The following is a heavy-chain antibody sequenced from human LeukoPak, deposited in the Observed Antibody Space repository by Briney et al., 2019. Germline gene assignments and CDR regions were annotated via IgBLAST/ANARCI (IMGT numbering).Heavy chain of an antibody. J-gene: IGHJ4*02. CDR1: GFTFGSYN. V-gene: IGHV3-48*01. D-gene: IGHD2-15*01. Sequence: GGSLRLSCAASGFTFGSYNINWVRQAPGKGLEWVSYISSSRRTISYADSVKGRFTISRDNAKNSLYLQMNSLRAEDTAVYYCARSSSRYCSGGSCYSGVLGYFDYWGQGTLVTVSS. CDR2: ISSSRRTI. CDR3: ARSSSRYCSGGSCYSGVLGYFDY.